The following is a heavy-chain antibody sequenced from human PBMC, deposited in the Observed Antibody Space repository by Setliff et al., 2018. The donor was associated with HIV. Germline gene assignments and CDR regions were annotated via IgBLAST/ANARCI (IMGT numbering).Heavy chain of an antibody. CDR3: AIPPSGRGGGAYFDP. V-gene: IGHV4-39*01. J-gene: IGHJ5*02. CDR2: ILYGRLT. CDR1: GDSTTSGHFY. Sequence: PSETLSLTCTVSGDSTTSGHFYWGWIRQAPGKGLEWIGNILYGRLTFFNPSLRGRVTISVDASKNQVSLTLRSVTAAASAVYHCAIPPSGRGGGAYFDPWGQGILVTVSS. D-gene: IGHD6-19*01.